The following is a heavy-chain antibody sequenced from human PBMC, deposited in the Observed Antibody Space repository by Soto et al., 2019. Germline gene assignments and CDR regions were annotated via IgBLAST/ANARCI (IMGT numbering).Heavy chain of an antibody. CDR2: ISTYNGDT. CDR1: GYTFSTSG. V-gene: IGHV1-18*01. J-gene: IGHJ6*02. Sequence: QVQLVQSGAEVRKPGASVKVSCKASGYTFSTSGKSWLRQAPGQGLEWMGWISTYNGDTNDAPKFQDRVTMTSDTSTSTVYMELWRLRSDDSAVYYCARAGAAPYYYYGLDVWGQGTRVTVSS. D-gene: IGHD2-15*01. CDR3: ARAGAAPYYYYGLDV.